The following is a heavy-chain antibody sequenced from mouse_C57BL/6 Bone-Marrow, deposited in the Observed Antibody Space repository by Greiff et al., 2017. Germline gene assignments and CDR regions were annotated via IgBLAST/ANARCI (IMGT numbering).Heavy chain of an antibody. CDR3: ARSPGSSPYWYFDV. CDR2: IYPRSGNT. D-gene: IGHD1-1*01. J-gene: IGHJ1*03. V-gene: IGHV1-81*01. CDR1: GYTFTSYG. Sequence: VQLQPSGAALARPGASVTLSCKASGYTFTSYGISWVKQRTGQGLEWIGEIYPRSGNTYYNEKFKGKATLTADKSSSTAYMELRSLTSEDSAVYFCARSPGSSPYWYFDVWGTGTTVTVSS.